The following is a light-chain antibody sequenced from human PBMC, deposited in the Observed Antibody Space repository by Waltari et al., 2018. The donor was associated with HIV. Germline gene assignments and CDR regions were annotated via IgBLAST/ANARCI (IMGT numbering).Light chain of an antibody. Sequence: DIVLTQSPDSLAVSLGERATFNCKSSQSVLDISNNKNYLAWYQQKPGQPPKVVTYWASTRESGVPDRFTGSGSGTDFTLTISSLQAEDVAVYYCQQYYITPITFGQGTRLEIK. J-gene: IGKJ5*01. CDR3: QQYYITPIT. CDR1: QSVLDISNNKNY. CDR2: WAS. V-gene: IGKV4-1*01.